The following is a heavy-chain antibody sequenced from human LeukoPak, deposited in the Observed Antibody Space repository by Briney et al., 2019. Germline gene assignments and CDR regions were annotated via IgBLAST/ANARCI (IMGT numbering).Heavy chain of an antibody. J-gene: IGHJ4*02. V-gene: IGHV5-51*01. CDR2: IYPADSDT. D-gene: IGHD6-19*01. CDR1: GYSFTSYW. CDR3: ARTGYSSGWYVGSFQY. Sequence: LGESLKISCKGSGYSFTSYWIGWVRQMPGKGLEWMGIIYPADSDTKYSPSFQGQVTVSADKSISTAYLQWSSLKASDSAIYFCARTGYSSGWYVGSFQYWGQGTLVTVSS.